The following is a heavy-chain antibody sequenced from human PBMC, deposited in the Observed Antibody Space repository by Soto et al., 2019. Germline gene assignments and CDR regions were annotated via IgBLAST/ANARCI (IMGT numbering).Heavy chain of an antibody. CDR1: GGSISSYY. D-gene: IGHD1-1*01. CDR3: ARARDQLLHPYYYGMDV. Sequence: QVQLQESGPGLVKPSETLSLTCTVSGGSISSYYWSWIRQSPGKGLVWIGYTHYSGSTKSNPSLKSRVTISVDTSWNQVSLKLSSVTAADSAVYFCARARDQLLHPYYYGMDVCGQGTTVTVSS. V-gene: IGHV4-59*01. J-gene: IGHJ6*02. CDR2: THYSGST.